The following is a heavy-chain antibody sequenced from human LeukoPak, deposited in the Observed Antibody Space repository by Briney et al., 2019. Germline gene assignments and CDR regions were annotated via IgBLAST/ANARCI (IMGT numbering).Heavy chain of an antibody. D-gene: IGHD1-14*01. V-gene: IGHV4-34*01. CDR1: GFTFDNYW. J-gene: IGHJ4*02. CDR3: ASARPDLDLGIDY. CDR2: INHSGST. Sequence: GSLRLSCTASGFTFDNYWMIWVRQAPGKGLEWIGEINHSGSTNYNPSLKSRVTISVDTSKNQFSLKLSSVTAADTAVYYCASARPDLDLGIDYWGQGTLVTVSS.